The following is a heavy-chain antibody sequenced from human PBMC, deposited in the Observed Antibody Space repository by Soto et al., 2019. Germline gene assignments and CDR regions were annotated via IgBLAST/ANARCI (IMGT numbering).Heavy chain of an antibody. Sequence: GESLKISCKGSGYSFTSYWISWVRQMPGKGLEWMGRIDPSDSYTNYSPSFQGHVTLSADKSISTAYLQWSSLKASDTAMYYCARSSATMIVNYYGMDVWGQGTTVTVSS. J-gene: IGHJ6*02. CDR1: GYSFTSYW. CDR3: ARSSATMIVNYYGMDV. CDR2: IDPSDSYT. V-gene: IGHV5-10-1*01. D-gene: IGHD3-22*01.